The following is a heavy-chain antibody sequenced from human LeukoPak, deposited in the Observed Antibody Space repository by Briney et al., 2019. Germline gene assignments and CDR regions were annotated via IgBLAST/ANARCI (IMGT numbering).Heavy chain of an antibody. Sequence: PSETLSLTCTVSGGSISNYHWSWIRQPAGKGLEWIGRIYISGSTNYNPSLKSRVTMSVDTSKIQFSLKLSSVTAADTAVYYCARGPYYGSGSYDGYYFDYWGQGTLVTVSS. D-gene: IGHD3-10*01. CDR3: ARGPYYGSGSYDGYYFDY. CDR1: GGSISNYH. V-gene: IGHV4-4*07. CDR2: IYISGST. J-gene: IGHJ4*02.